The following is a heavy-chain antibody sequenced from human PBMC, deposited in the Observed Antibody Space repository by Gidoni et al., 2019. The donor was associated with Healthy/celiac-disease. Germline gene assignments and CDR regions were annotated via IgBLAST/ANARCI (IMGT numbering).Heavy chain of an antibody. CDR2: IYYSGST. V-gene: IGHV4-39*01. D-gene: IGHD2-2*01. J-gene: IGHJ5*02. CDR3: ARQWAIVVVPAARSWFDP. Sequence: WIGSIYYSGSTYYNPSLKSRVTISVDTSKNQFSLKLSSVTAADTAVYYCARQWAIVVVPAARSWFDPWGQGTLVTVSS.